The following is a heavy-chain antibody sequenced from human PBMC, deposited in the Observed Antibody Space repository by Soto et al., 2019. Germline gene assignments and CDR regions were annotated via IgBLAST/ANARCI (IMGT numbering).Heavy chain of an antibody. CDR1: GGTFSSYA. CDR2: IIPIFGTA. Sequence: ASVKVSCKASGGTFSSYAISWVRQSPGQGLEWMGGIIPIFGTANYAQKFQGRVTIAADESTSTAYMELSSLRSEDTAVYYCARDRAVAGKRYFDLWGRGTLVTVS. J-gene: IGHJ2*01. CDR3: ARDRAVAGKRYFDL. V-gene: IGHV1-69*13. D-gene: IGHD6-19*01.